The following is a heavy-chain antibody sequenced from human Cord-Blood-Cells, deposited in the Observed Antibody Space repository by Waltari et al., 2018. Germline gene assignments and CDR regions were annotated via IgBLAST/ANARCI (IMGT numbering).Heavy chain of an antibody. CDR2: ISYDGSNK. CDR1: GFTSSRHA. V-gene: IGHV3-30-3*01. D-gene: IGHD6-19*01. CDR3: ARGEAVAGTSFDY. J-gene: IGHJ4*02. Sequence: QVQLVESGGGVVPPGRSLGLSCAASGFTSSRHATTWARQAPGKGLEWVAVISYDGSNKYYADSVKGRFTISRDNSKNTLYLQMNSLRAEDTAVYYCARGEAVAGTSFDYWGQGTLVTVSS.